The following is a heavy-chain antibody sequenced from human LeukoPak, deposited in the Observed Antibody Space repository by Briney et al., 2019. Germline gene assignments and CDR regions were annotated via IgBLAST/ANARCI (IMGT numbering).Heavy chain of an antibody. CDR3: ARHPRSGSGSTDYYYMDV. Sequence: GASVKVSCKASGYTFTGYYMHWVRQAPGQGLEWMGWINPNSGGTNYAQKFQGRVTMTRDTSISTAYMELSRLRSDDTAVYYCARHPRSGSGSTDYYYMDVWGKGTTVTISS. D-gene: IGHD3-10*01. V-gene: IGHV1-2*02. CDR2: INPNSGGT. J-gene: IGHJ6*03. CDR1: GYTFTGYY.